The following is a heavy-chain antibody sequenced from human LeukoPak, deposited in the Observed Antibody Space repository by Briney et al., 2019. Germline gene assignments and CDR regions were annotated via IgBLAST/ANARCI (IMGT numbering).Heavy chain of an antibody. CDR3: AKDQEGSHHYYYMDV. V-gene: IGHV3-23*01. CDR1: GFTFSSYA. Sequence: PGGSLRLSCAASGFTFSSYAMSWVRQAPGKGLEWVSAISGSGGSTYYADSVKGRFTISRDNSKNTLYLQMNSLRAEDTAVYYCAKDQEGSHHYYYMDVWGKGTTVTVSS. J-gene: IGHJ6*03. CDR2: ISGSGGST.